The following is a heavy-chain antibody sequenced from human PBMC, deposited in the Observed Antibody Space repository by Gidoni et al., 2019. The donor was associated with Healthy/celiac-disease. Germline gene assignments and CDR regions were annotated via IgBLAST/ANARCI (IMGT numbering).Heavy chain of an antibody. V-gene: IGHV3-30*18. Sequence: QVQLVESGGGVVQPGRSLRLSCASSGFTFSSYGMHWVRQAPGKWLAWVAVISYDGSNKYYADSVKGRFTISRDNSNNTLYLQMNSLRAEDTAVYYCAKDRQWLSNYYGMDVWGQGTTVTVSS. CDR1: GFTFSSYG. D-gene: IGHD6-19*01. CDR3: AKDRQWLSNYYGMDV. J-gene: IGHJ6*02. CDR2: ISYDGSNK.